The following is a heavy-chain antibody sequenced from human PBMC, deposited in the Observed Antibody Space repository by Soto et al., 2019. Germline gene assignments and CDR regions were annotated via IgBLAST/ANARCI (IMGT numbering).Heavy chain of an antibody. D-gene: IGHD6-6*01. CDR3: AKGIAARLYYYGMDV. CDR2: ISGSGGST. V-gene: IGHV3-23*01. CDR1: GFTFSSYA. Sequence: GGSLRLSCAASGFTFSSYAMSWVRQAPGKGLEWVSAISGSGGSTYYADSVKGRFTISRDNSKNTLYLQMNSLRAEDTAVYYCAKGIAARLYYYGMDVWGQGTTVTVSS. J-gene: IGHJ6*02.